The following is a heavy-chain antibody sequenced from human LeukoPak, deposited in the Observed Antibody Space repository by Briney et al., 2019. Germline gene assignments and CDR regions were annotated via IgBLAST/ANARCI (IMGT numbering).Heavy chain of an antibody. V-gene: IGHV3-53*01. CDR1: GLTVTSNN. Sequence: GRSLRLSCAASGLTVTSNNIASVRQAPRKGLEWVSVIYTGGITYYADSVSGRFTISRDNSKNTLYLQMNSLRVEDTALYYCARDHAPAGGGLDYWGHGTQVTVSS. D-gene: IGHD6-13*01. J-gene: IGHJ4*01. CDR2: IYTGGIT. CDR3: ARDHAPAGGGLDY.